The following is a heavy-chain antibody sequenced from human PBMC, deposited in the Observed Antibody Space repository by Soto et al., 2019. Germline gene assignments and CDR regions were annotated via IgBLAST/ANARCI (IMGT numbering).Heavy chain of an antibody. D-gene: IGHD4-4*01. Sequence: QVQLVESGGGLVKPGGSLRLSCVASGFTFSDHYMSWIRQAPGKGLEWVSYISDSGLTIYYADSVKGRFTISRDNAKNAVYRQMNNLRAEDTAVYYCARPGPNYEHYSDSWGQGTLVTVSS. CDR1: GFTFSDHY. CDR2: ISDSGLTI. CDR3: ARPGPNYEHYSDS. J-gene: IGHJ4*02. V-gene: IGHV3-11*01.